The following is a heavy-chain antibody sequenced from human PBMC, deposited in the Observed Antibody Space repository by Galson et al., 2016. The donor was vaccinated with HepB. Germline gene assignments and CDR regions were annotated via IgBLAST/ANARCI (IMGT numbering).Heavy chain of an antibody. CDR3: AKGRWDFDS. J-gene: IGHJ4*02. CDR1: GLTFSSYG. Sequence: SLRLSCAASGLTFSSYGMSWVRQAPGKGLEWVSTMSGSGGTTYYADSVKGRFTISRDNSRNTVFLQMNSLTAEDTAVYYCAKGRWDFDSWGLGTLVTVSS. V-gene: IGHV3-23*01. CDR2: MSGSGGTT. D-gene: IGHD5-24*01.